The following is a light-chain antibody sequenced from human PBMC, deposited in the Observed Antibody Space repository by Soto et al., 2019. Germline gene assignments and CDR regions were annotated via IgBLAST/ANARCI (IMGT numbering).Light chain of an antibody. CDR1: QSVSRSN. CDR3: QQYGSTPLP. V-gene: IGKV3-20*01. CDR2: GAS. Sequence: EIVLTQSPGTLSLSPGERATLSCRASQSVSRSNLAWYQQKPGQAPRLLIYGASSSATRVPDRFSGSGSGTDFTLTISRLEPEDFAVYNCQQYGSTPLPFGGGTKVEIK. J-gene: IGKJ4*01.